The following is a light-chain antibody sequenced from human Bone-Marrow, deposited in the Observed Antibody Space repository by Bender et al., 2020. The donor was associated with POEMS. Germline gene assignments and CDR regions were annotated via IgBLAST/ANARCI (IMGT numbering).Light chain of an antibody. Sequence: SYVLTQPPSVSVAPGQTAKITCGGNNIGSKSVHWYQQKPGQAPVMVVYDDSDRPSGIPERFSGSNPGNTATLTISRVEAGDEADYYCQVWDNISDGAVFGGGTKLTVL. V-gene: IGLV3-21*02. J-gene: IGLJ2*01. CDR2: DDS. CDR1: NIGSKS. CDR3: QVWDNISDGAV.